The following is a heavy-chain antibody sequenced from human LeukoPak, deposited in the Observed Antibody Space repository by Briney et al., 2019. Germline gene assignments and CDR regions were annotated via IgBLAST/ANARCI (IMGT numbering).Heavy chain of an antibody. Sequence: PSETLSLTCAVYGGSFSGYYWSWIRQPPGKGLEWLGEINHSGSTNYNPSLKSRVTISVDTSKNQFSLKLSSVTAADTAVYYCARVQYDFYYYYGMDVWGQGTTVTVSS. CDR3: ARVQYDFYYYYGMDV. J-gene: IGHJ6*02. D-gene: IGHD2-2*01. V-gene: IGHV4-34*01. CDR2: INHSGST. CDR1: GGSFSGYY.